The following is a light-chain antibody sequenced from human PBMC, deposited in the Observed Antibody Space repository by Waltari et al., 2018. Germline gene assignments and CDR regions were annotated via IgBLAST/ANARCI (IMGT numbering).Light chain of an antibody. Sequence: QLVLTQSPSASASLGASVKLTCTLSSGHNNYAIAWLKQQPGKGPRYLMKVNRDGSHSKGDGIPDRVSGSSSGAERYLTISSLQPDDDADYYCQTWGAATVVFGGGTKLTVL. CDR2: VNRDGSH. V-gene: IGLV4-69*01. CDR1: SGHNNYA. J-gene: IGLJ2*01. CDR3: QTWGAATVV.